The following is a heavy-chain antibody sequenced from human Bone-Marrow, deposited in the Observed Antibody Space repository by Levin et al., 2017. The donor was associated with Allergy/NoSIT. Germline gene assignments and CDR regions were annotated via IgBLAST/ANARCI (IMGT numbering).Heavy chain of an antibody. Sequence: GASVKVSCQASGDTFNRYTINWVRQAPGRGLEWMGRIIPIFEIANYTQNFQGRVTMITDKYTNTAYMELSSLRSGDTAVYYCATGEFSNVYYFDNWGQGTLVTVSS. D-gene: IGHD6-6*01. CDR1: GDTFNRYT. J-gene: IGHJ4*02. CDR3: ATGEFSNVYYFDN. CDR2: IIPIFEIA. V-gene: IGHV1-69*02.